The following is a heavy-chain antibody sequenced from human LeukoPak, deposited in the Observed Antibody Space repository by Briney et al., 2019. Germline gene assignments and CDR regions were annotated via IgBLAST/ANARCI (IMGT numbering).Heavy chain of an antibody. D-gene: IGHD4-17*01. CDR3: ARRSGYGDHYYFDY. J-gene: IGHJ4*02. CDR2: IYHSGST. Sequence: PSETLSLSCSVSGYSITRGYYWGWIRQPPGKGLEWIGNIYHSGSTYYNPSLKSRVTISIDTPKNQFSLRLNSVTAADTAVYYCARRSGYGDHYYFDYWGQGTLVTVSS. V-gene: IGHV4-38-2*02. CDR1: GYSITRGYY.